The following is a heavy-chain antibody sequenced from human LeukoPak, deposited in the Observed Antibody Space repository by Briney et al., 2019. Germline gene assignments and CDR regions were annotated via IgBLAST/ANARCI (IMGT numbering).Heavy chain of an antibody. V-gene: IGHV4-4*07. Sequence: SETLSLTCTVSGGSISSYYWSWIRQPARTALEWIGRIYTSGTITYNPSLKSRVTMPVDTSKNQFSLKLSSVTAADTAVYYCARDSGTTGEVKFDPWGQGTLVTVSS. CDR3: ARDSGTTGEVKFDP. CDR2: IYTSGTI. CDR1: GGSISSYY. D-gene: IGHD3-10*01. J-gene: IGHJ5*02.